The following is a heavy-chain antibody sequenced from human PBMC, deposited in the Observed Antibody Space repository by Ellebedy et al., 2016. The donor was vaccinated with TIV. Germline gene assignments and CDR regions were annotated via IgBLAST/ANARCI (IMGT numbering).Heavy chain of an antibody. J-gene: IGHJ4*02. V-gene: IGHV3-48*04. Sequence: GESLKISCVASGFTFSDYSMNWVRQAPGKGLEWISYISASRGTIYYADSVKGRFTVSRDNADNSVYLQMNDLRAEDTALYYCARDKGAVIGMWYWFDYWGQGSLVTVSS. CDR3: ARDKGAVIGMWYWFDY. CDR2: ISASRGTI. CDR1: GFTFSDYS. D-gene: IGHD6-19*01.